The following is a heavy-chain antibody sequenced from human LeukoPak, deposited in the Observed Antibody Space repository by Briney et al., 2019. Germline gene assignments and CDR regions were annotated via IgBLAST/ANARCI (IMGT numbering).Heavy chain of an antibody. Sequence: GASVKVSCKASGYTFTGYYMHWVRQAPGQGLEWMGWINPNSGGTNYAQKFQGRVTMTRDTPISTAYMELSRLRSDDTAVYYCASVVRFWSGQFFANWFDPWGQGTLVTVSS. D-gene: IGHD3-3*01. CDR2: INPNSGGT. V-gene: IGHV1-2*02. J-gene: IGHJ5*02. CDR1: GYTFTGYY. CDR3: ASVVRFWSGQFFANWFDP.